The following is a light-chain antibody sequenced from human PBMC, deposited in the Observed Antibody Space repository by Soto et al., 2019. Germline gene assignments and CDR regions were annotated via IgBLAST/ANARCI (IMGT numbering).Light chain of an antibody. V-gene: IGKV1-5*01. CDR1: QSITYW. CDR3: QQYHSCSFT. J-gene: IGKJ2*01. CDR2: EVF. Sequence: DLQMTQSPSSLSASVGDRVTITCRASQSITYWLAWYQQKPGRAPKLLIYEVFNLQSGVPSRFSGRGSGTEFTLTISSLQPDDSATYYCQQYHSCSFTFGQGTKREIK.